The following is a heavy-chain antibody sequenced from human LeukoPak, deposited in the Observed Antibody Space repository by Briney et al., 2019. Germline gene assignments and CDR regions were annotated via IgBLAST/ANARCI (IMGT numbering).Heavy chain of an antibody. Sequence: PSETLSLTCTVSGGSISSYYWSWIRQPPGKGLEWIGYIYYSGSTNYNPSPKSRVTISVDTSKNQFSLKLSSVTAADTAVYYCARDPSGGAHFDYWGQGTLVTVSS. CDR2: IYYSGST. J-gene: IGHJ4*02. V-gene: IGHV4-59*01. CDR1: GGSISSYY. D-gene: IGHD4/OR15-4a*01. CDR3: ARDPSGGAHFDY.